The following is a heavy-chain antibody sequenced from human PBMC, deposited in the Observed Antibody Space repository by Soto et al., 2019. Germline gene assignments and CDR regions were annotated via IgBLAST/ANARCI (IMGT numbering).Heavy chain of an antibody. D-gene: IGHD6-13*01. J-gene: IGHJ6*02. CDR1: GFTFSSYS. V-gene: IGHV3-48*02. CDR3: SRGMAAAGPGYFYYYGMDV. Sequence: EVQLVESGGGLVQPGGSLRLSCAASGFTFSSYSMNWVRQAPGKGLEWVSYISSSSSSIYYEDSVRGQFTISRDNAKNSLYLHMNSLRDEDTALYYCSRGMAAAGPGYFYYYGMDVWGQGTTVTVSS. CDR2: ISSSSSSI.